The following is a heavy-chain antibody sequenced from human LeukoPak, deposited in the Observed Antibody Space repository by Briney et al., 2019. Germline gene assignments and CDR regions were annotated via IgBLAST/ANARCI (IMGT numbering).Heavy chain of an antibody. J-gene: IGHJ6*03. D-gene: IGHD2-15*01. V-gene: IGHV4-34*01. CDR3: ARVPYCSGGSCYPTYYYYYTDV. CDR2: INHSGST. CDR1: GGSFSGYY. Sequence: PSETLSLTCAVYGGSFSGYYWSWIRQPPGKGLEWIGEINHSGSTNYNPSLKSRVTISVDTSKNQFSLKLSSVTAADTAVYYCARVPYCSGGSCYPTYYYYYTDVWGKGTTVTVSS.